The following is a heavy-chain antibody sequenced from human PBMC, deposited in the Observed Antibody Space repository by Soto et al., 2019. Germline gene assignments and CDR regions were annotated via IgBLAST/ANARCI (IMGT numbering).Heavy chain of an antibody. J-gene: IGHJ6*02. CDR3: TRGYGEFYYYYYYGMDV. V-gene: IGHV3-49*04. Sequence: GGSLRLSCTASGFTFGDYAMSWVRQAPGKGLEWVGFIRSKAYGGTTEYAASVKGRFTISRDDSKSIAYLQMNSLKTEDTAVYYCTRGYGEFYYYYYYGMDVWGQGTTVTVS. D-gene: IGHD7-27*01. CDR2: IRSKAYGGTT. CDR1: GFTFGDYA.